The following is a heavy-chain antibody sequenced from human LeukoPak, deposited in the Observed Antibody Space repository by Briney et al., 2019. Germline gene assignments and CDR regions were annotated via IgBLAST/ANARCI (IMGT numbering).Heavy chain of an antibody. D-gene: IGHD3-10*01. J-gene: IGHJ4*02. CDR1: GFTFSDHH. Sequence: RAGGSLRLSCAASGFTFSDHHMDWVRQAPGKGLEWVGRVRDKARSYTTEYAASVKGRFTISRDESKNSLNLQMNSLKTEDTAVYYCARGPSRVRGVYTGDHWGQGTLVTVSS. CDR3: ARGPSRVRGVYTGDH. V-gene: IGHV3-72*01. CDR2: VRDKARSYTT.